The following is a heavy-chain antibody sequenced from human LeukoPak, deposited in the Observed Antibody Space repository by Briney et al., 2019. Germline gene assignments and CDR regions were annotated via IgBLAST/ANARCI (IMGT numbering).Heavy chain of an antibody. CDR2: IYYTGRT. V-gene: IGHV4-39*01. Sequence: SETLSLTCSVSGGSISSSSYYCGWIRQPPGKGLEWIGSIYYTGRTYYNPSLKSRVTISEDVSKNQFSLTLSSVTAADTALYYCARLFADNYYDSSGYGGNWFDPWGQGTLVTVSS. D-gene: IGHD3-22*01. CDR1: GGSISSSSYY. J-gene: IGHJ5*02. CDR3: ARLFADNYYDSSGYGGNWFDP.